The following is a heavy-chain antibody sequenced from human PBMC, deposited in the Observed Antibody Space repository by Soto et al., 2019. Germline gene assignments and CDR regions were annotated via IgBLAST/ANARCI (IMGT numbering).Heavy chain of an antibody. CDR2: ISNDGKNE. CDR3: AKRIKSSGDITGRGAVIDN. CDR1: GFYFTVFG. J-gene: IGHJ4*02. D-gene: IGHD1-26*01. V-gene: IGHV3-30*18. Sequence: QVQLVESGGGVVQPGRSLRLSCEASGFYFTVFGMHWVRQAPGKGLEWVGVISNDGKNEYYADSVRGRFTVSRDNYKNSLFLQMNSLRVEGAAVYFCAKRIKSSGDITGRGAVIDNWGPGTPVIVSS.